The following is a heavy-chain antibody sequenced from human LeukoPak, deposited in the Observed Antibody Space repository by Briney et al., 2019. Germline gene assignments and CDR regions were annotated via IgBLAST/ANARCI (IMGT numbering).Heavy chain of an antibody. Sequence: SVNVFCKASGGTFSSYTISWGRQAPGQGLEWMGRIIPILGEPDYAQKFQGRVTITADMSTSTAYMELSSLRSEDTAVYYCARKGGLGTYGNFAYSGQGTLVTVSS. J-gene: IGHJ4*02. CDR2: IIPILGEP. V-gene: IGHV1-69*02. D-gene: IGHD3-16*01. CDR1: GGTFSSYT. CDR3: ARKGGLGTYGNFAY.